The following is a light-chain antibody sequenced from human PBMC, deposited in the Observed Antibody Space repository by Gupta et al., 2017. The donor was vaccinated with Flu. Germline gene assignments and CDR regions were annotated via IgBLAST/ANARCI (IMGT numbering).Light chain of an antibody. CDR1: QSVSSY. V-gene: IGKV1-39*01. CDR3: QQSYSSPRT. Sequence: DIQMTQSPSSLSASDGDRVTITCRASQSVSSYLNWYQQRPGKAPKLLIYASSTLQSGVPSRFSGSGSGTDFTLTISNLEPEDFATYYCQQSYSSPRTFGQGTKLEIK. CDR2: ASS. J-gene: IGKJ2*01.